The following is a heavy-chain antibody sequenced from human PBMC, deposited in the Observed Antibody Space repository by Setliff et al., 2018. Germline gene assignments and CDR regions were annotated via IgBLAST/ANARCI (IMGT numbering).Heavy chain of an antibody. J-gene: IGHJ4*02. CDR1: GYTFISYG. CDR3: ARVPRLEWLLPTFDS. D-gene: IGHD3-3*01. V-gene: IGHV1-18*01. CDR2: ISGYNGNT. Sequence: ASVKVSCKTSGYTFISYGISWVRQAPGQGLEWMGWISGYNGNTDYAQNFQGRVTMTTDTSTSTAYMEQRSLRSDDTAVYYCARVPRLEWLLPTFDSWGQGTLVTVSS.